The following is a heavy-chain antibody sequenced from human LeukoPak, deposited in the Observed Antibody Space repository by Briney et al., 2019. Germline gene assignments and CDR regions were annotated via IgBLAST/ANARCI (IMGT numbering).Heavy chain of an antibody. CDR1: GGSISSSSYY. J-gene: IGHJ4*02. CDR3: ARGIAARPTQYFDY. D-gene: IGHD6-6*01. Sequence: SETLSLTCTVSGGSISSSSYYWGWIRQPPGKGLEWIGSIYYSGSTYYNPSLKSRVTISVDTSKNQFSLKLSSVTAADTAVYYCARGIAARPTQYFDYWGQGTLVTVSS. CDR2: IYYSGST. V-gene: IGHV4-39*01.